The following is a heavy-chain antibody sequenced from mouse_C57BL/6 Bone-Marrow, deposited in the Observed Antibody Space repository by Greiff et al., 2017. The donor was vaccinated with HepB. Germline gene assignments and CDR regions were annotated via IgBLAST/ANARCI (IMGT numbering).Heavy chain of an antibody. CDR1: GYSITSGYY. CDR2: ISYDGSN. CDR3: ARAIYYGKEFAY. Sequence: EVQRVESGPGLVKPSQSLSLTCSVTGYSITSGYYWNWIRQFPGNKLEWMGYISYDGSNNYNPSLKNRISITRDTSKNQFFLKLNSVTTEDTATYYCARAIYYGKEFAYWGQGTLVTVSA. V-gene: IGHV3-6*01. D-gene: IGHD2-1*01. J-gene: IGHJ3*01.